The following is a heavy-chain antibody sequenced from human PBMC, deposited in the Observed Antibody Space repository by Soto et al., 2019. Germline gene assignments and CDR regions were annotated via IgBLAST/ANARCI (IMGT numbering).Heavy chain of an antibody. D-gene: IGHD6-19*01. CDR1: GYSFTNYG. V-gene: IGHV1-18*01. Sequence: QVQLVQSGVEVKEPGASVKVSCKASGYSFTNYGIGWVRQAPGQGLEWMGWITVNSGNTNYPQKVQGRVTMTTDTXTNTAYMELRSLTSDDTAVYYCGRGLGGGWYYFDYWGQGTLVTVSS. CDR3: GRGLGGGWYYFDY. CDR2: ITVNSGNT. J-gene: IGHJ4*02.